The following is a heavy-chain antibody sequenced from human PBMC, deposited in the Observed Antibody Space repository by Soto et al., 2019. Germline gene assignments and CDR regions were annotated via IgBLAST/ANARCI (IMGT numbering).Heavy chain of an antibody. CDR2: ISSNSSYI. Sequence: GGSLRLSCAASGFTFSSYSMNWVRQAPGRGLEWVSSISSNSSYIYYADSVKGRFTISRDNAKNSLYLQMNSLRAEDTAVYYCARVSTYRSGWYTERVWAPRGRLLDYWGQGTVVTVSS. CDR3: ARVSTYRSGWYTERVWAPRGRLLDY. J-gene: IGHJ4*02. CDR1: GFTFSSYS. V-gene: IGHV3-21*01. D-gene: IGHD6-19*01.